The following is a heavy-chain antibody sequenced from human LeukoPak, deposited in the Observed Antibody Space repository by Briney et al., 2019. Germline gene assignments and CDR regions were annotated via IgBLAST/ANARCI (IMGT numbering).Heavy chain of an antibody. V-gene: IGHV3-53*04. Sequence: PGGSLRLSCAASGFSGRISYMSWVRQAPGKGLEWVSVIYSGGSTYYADSVKGRFTISRHNSKNTLYLQMNSLRAEDTAVYYCASSGPYCSGGSCYEGWGQGTLVTVSS. CDR3: ASSGPYCSGGSCYEG. CDR1: GFSGRISY. J-gene: IGHJ4*02. D-gene: IGHD2-15*01. CDR2: IYSGGST.